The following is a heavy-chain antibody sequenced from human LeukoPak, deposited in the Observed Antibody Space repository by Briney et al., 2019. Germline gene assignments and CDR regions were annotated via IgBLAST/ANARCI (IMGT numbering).Heavy chain of an antibody. J-gene: IGHJ4*02. CDR2: ISGRGGST. CDR3: AKNPSPYYYDSSGYYF. D-gene: IGHD3-22*01. Sequence: GGSLRLSCAASGFTFSSYGMSWVRQAPGKGLEWVSAISGRGGSTYYADSVKGRFTISRDNSKNTLYLQMNSLRAEDTAVYYCAKNPSPYYYDSSGYYFWGQGTLVTVSS. CDR1: GFTFSSYG. V-gene: IGHV3-23*01.